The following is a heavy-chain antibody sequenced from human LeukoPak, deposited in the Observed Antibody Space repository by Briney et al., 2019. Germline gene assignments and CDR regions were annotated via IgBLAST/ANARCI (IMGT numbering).Heavy chain of an antibody. V-gene: IGHV4-59*01. J-gene: IGHJ4*02. D-gene: IGHD6-19*01. Sequence: SETLSLTCTVSGGSISSYYWSWIRQPPGKGLEWIGYIYYSRSTNYNPPLKSRVTISVDTSKNQFSLKLSSVTAADTAVYYCARADSSGWYEVDYWGQGTLVTVSS. CDR2: IYYSRST. CDR1: GGSISSYY. CDR3: ARADSSGWYEVDY.